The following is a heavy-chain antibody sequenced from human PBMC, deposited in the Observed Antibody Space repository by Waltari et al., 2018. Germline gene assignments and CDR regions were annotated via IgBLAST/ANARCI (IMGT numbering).Heavy chain of an antibody. Sequence: QVQLVQSGAEVKKPGSSVKVSCKASGGTFSSYAISWVRQAPGQGLEWMGRIIPIFGTANYAQKFQGRVTITAYKSTSTAYMELSSLRSEDTAVYYCARDVRGYCSGGSCYLGFDYWGQGTLVTVSS. V-gene: IGHV1-69*08. D-gene: IGHD2-15*01. CDR3: ARDVRGYCSGGSCYLGFDY. J-gene: IGHJ4*02. CDR2: IIPIFGTA. CDR1: GGTFSSYA.